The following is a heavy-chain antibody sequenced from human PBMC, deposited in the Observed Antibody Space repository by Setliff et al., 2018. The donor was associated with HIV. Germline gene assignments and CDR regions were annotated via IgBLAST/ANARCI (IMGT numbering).Heavy chain of an antibody. Sequence: PGGSLRLSCAASGFTFRSFGMHWVRQVPGKGLEWVAVIWYDGINKNYADSARGRFTISRDNSRDTLYLEMSSLRVEDTALYYCAKADDGAAAGPAPWGQGTQVTVSS. CDR1: GFTFRSFG. CDR3: AKADDGAAAGPAP. D-gene: IGHD6-13*01. CDR2: IWYDGINK. V-gene: IGHV3-33*06. J-gene: IGHJ5*02.